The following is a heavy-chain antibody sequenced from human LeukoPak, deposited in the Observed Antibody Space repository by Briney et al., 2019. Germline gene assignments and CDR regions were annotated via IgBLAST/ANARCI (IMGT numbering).Heavy chain of an antibody. CDR1: GFSLSTSGVG. V-gene: IGHV2-5*02. J-gene: IGHJ5*02. CDR3: AHSSGFRALTGYLFDP. Sequence: SGPTLVKPTQTLTLTCTFSGFSLSTSGVGVGWIRQPPGKALEWLALIYWDDDKRYSPSLKSRLTITKDTSKNQMVLTMTNMDPVDTATYYCAHSSGFRALTGYLFDPWGQGTLVTVSS. D-gene: IGHD3-9*01. CDR2: IYWDDDK.